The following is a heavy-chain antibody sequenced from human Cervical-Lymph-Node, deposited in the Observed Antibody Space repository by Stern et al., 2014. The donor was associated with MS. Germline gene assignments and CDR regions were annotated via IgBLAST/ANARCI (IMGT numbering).Heavy chain of an antibody. D-gene: IGHD4-11*01. CDR2: INSDGSYT. CDR3: ARETDYSKNYDV. CDR1: GFTFKRYW. Sequence: EVQLVESGGGLFQPGGSLRLSCAASGFTFKRYWMHWVRQAPGKGLVWVSRINSDGSYTTYEDSVKGRFTISRDNAKNTLYVQMNSLRGEDTAVYYCARETDYSKNYDVWGQGTTVTVSS. J-gene: IGHJ6*02. V-gene: IGHV3-74*01.